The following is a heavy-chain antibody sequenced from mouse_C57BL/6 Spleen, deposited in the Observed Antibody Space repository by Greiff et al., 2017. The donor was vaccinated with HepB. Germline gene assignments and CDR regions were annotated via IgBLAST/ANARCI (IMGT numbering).Heavy chain of an antibody. J-gene: IGHJ3*01. V-gene: IGHV1-5*01. CDR1: GYTFTSYW. D-gene: IGHD2-1*01. CDR2: IYPGNSDT. CDR3: TIYGNYEAWFAY. Sequence: EVQLQQSGTVLARPGASVKMSCKTSGYTFTSYWMHWVKQRPGQGLEWIGAIYPGNSDTSYNQKFKGKAKLTAVTSASTAYMELSSLTNEDSAVYYCTIYGNYEAWFAYWGQGTLVTVSA.